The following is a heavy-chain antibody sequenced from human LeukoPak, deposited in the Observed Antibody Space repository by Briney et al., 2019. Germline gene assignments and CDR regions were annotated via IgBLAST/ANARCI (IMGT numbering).Heavy chain of an antibody. CDR1: GGSISSSSYY. V-gene: IGHV4-39*01. D-gene: IGHD5-18*01. Sequence: SETLSLTCTVSGGSISSSSYYWGWIRQPPGKGLEWIWSIYYSGSTYYNPSLKSRVTISVDTSKNQFSLKLSSVTAADTAVYYCARQRAGGYSYDPSTSYYFDYWGQGTLVTVSS. CDR3: ARQRAGGYSYDPSTSYYFDY. CDR2: IYYSGST. J-gene: IGHJ4*02.